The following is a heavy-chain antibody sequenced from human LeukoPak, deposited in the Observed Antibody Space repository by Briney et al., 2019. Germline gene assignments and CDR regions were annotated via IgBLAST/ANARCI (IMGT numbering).Heavy chain of an antibody. J-gene: IGHJ3*02. D-gene: IGHD2-15*01. Sequence: PSEALSLTCTVSGGSISNYYWSWIRQPAGKGLEWIGRKYARGSSNHNPPVQSRVTMSVDTSKNQFSLKLRSVTAADTAVYYCARGRYCSADICTGGDSFDIWGQGTMVSVSP. CDR1: GGSISNYY. CDR2: KYARGSS. V-gene: IGHV4-4*07. CDR3: ARGRYCSADICTGGDSFDI.